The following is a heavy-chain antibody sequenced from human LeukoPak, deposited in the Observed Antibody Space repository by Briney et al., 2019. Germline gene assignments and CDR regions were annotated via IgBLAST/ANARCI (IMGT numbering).Heavy chain of an antibody. D-gene: IGHD6-19*01. V-gene: IGHV3-23*01. CDR1: GFTFSSYA. Sequence: GGSLRLSCAASGFTFSSYAMSWVRQAPGKGMEWVSAIGGSGGSTYYADSVKGRFTISRDNSKNTLYLQMNSLRAEDTAVYYCAKGYRSGWYQGFDCWGQGTLVTVSS. CDR3: AKGYRSGWYQGFDC. CDR2: IGGSGGST. J-gene: IGHJ4*02.